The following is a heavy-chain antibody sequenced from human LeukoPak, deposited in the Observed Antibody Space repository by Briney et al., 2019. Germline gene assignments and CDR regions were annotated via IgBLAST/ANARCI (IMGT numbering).Heavy chain of an antibody. Sequence: SETLSLTCAVYGGSFSGYYWSWIRQPPGKWLEWIGEINHSGSTNYNPSLKSRVTISVDTSKNQFSLKLSSVTAADTAVYYCARSGLITIFGVVTRPGNWFDPWGQGTLVTVSS. CDR2: INHSGST. V-gene: IGHV4-34*01. J-gene: IGHJ5*02. CDR3: ARSGLITIFGVVTRPGNWFDP. D-gene: IGHD3-3*01. CDR1: GGSFSGYY.